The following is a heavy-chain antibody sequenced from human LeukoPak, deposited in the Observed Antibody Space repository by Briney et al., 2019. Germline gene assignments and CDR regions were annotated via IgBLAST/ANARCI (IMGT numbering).Heavy chain of an antibody. Sequence: GGSLRLSCAASGFTFSSYAMHWVRQAPGKGLEWVAVISYDGSNKYYADSVKGRFTTSRDNSKNTLYLQMNSLRAEDTAVYYCARDGDYYGSGSYFSGTDYWGQGTLVTVSS. CDR3: ARDGDYYGSGSYFSGTDY. CDR1: GFTFSSYA. J-gene: IGHJ4*02. CDR2: ISYDGSNK. D-gene: IGHD3-10*01. V-gene: IGHV3-30-3*01.